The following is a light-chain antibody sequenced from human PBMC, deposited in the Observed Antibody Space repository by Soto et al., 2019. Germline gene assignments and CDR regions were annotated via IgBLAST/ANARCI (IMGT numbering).Light chain of an antibody. J-gene: IGKJ5*01. Sequence: EIVLTQSPGTLALSPVERATLSFRASQSVNSRLAWYQHKPGQAPRLLISGASNRASGIPARFSAWGSGTDFTLTISRVDPADFAFYYCQQYFTSPITFGQGTRLEIK. CDR1: QSVNSR. CDR3: QQYFTSPIT. CDR2: GAS. V-gene: IGKV3-20*01.